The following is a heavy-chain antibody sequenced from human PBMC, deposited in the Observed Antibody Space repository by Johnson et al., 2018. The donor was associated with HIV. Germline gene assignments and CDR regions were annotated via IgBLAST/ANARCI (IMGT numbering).Heavy chain of an antibody. D-gene: IGHD1-14*01. Sequence: QVQLVESGGGVVQPGGSLRLSCVSSGFAFSSYGMHWVRQAPGKGLEWVAFIRSDGINKYYVDSVKGRFTISRDNSKNTLYLQMNSLRAEETAVYYCAKDTGVNSGNDGFDMWGQGTMVTVSS. J-gene: IGHJ3*02. CDR3: AKDTGVNSGNDGFDM. V-gene: IGHV3-30*02. CDR1: GFAFSSYG. CDR2: IRSDGINK.